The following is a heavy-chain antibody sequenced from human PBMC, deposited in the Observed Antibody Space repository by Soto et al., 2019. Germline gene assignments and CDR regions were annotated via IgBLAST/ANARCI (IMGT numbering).Heavy chain of an antibody. V-gene: IGHV5-51*01. D-gene: IGHD3-9*01. CDR1: GYTFTTYW. Sequence: PGESLKISCKGSGYTFTTYWIGWVRQMPGKGLEWMGVIHPGDSDTRYSPSFQGQVTISADKSISTAYLQWSSLKASDSGMYYCARHRDLTGFNWFDPWGQGTLVTVSS. CDR2: IHPGDSDT. J-gene: IGHJ5*02. CDR3: ARHRDLTGFNWFDP.